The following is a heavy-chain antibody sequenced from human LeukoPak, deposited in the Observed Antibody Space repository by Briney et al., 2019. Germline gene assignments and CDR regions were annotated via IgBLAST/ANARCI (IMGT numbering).Heavy chain of an antibody. CDR1: GGSFSGYS. J-gene: IGHJ4*02. CDR2: IGTSTSYI. D-gene: IGHD6-19*01. V-gene: IGHV3-21*01. Sequence: PSETLSLTCAVYGGSFSGYSWSWIRQAPGKGLEWVSSIGTSTSYIYYADSVKGRFTISRDNAKNTLYLQMNSLRAEDTAVYYCARDSAGVLAVAGTGDYWGQGTLVTVSS. CDR3: ARDSAGVLAVAGTGDY.